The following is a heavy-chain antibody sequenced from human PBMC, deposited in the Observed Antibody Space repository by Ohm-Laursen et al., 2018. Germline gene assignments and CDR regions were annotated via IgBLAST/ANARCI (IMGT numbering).Heavy chain of an antibody. J-gene: IGHJ3*02. CDR3: ARDPYSSSGRGAFDI. CDR1: GFTFSGYE. Sequence: GSLRLSCAASGFTFSGYELNWVRQAPGKGLEWVSYISSSGRTIYYADSVKGRFTISRDKAKNSLYLQMNSLRAEDTAVYYCARDPYSSSGRGAFDIWGQGTMVTVSS. D-gene: IGHD6-13*01. CDR2: ISSSGRTI. V-gene: IGHV3-48*03.